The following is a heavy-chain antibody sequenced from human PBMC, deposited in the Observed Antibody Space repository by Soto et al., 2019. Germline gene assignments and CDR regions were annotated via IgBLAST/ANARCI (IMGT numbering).Heavy chain of an antibody. CDR2: VFYTGSS. Sequence: PSETLSLTCAVSGDSMRSSRLYWGCFRQPPGKGLEWIATVFYTGSSYYNSSLQSRATISVDTSKNRISLDLRSVTAADTAIYYCARHGHVRERPFSYYGMDVWGQGTTVTVSS. V-gene: IGHV4-39*01. D-gene: IGHD1-1*01. J-gene: IGHJ6*02. CDR1: GDSMRSSRLY. CDR3: ARHGHVRERPFSYYGMDV.